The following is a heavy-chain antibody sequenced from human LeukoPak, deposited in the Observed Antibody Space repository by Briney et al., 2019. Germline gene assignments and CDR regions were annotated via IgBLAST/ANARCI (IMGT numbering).Heavy chain of an antibody. Sequence: SVKVSCKASGYTFTSYYIHWVRQAPAQGLEWMGIINPSGGSTSYAQKFQGRVTMTRDMSTSTVYMELSSLRSEDRAVYYCALLGYDYRNYEEDYWGQGTLVTVSS. CDR2: INPSGGST. D-gene: IGHD4-11*01. J-gene: IGHJ4*02. CDR3: ALLGYDYRNYEEDY. V-gene: IGHV1-46*01. CDR1: GYTFTSYY.